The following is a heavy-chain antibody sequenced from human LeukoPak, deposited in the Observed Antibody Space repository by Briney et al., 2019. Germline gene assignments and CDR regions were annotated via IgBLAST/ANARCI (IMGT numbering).Heavy chain of an antibody. Sequence: PGRSLRLSCAASGFTFRSYGMHWVRQVPGKGLERVAIISYDGSVKYYADSVKGRFTISRDSFNDTLYLQMNSLRPDDSAVYYCARDRSGSYSRDYWGQGTLVTVSS. J-gene: IGHJ4*02. CDR1: GFTFRSYG. CDR2: ISYDGSVK. V-gene: IGHV3-30*03. D-gene: IGHD1-26*01. CDR3: ARDRSGSYSRDY.